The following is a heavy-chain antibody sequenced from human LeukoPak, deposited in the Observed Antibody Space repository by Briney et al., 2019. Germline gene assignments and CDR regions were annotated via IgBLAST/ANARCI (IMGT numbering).Heavy chain of an antibody. CDR2: IYYSGST. CDR1: GGSISSYY. D-gene: IGHD3-22*01. Sequence: PSETLSLTCTVSGGSISSYYWSWIRQPPGKGLEWIGYIYYSGSTNYNPSLKSRVTISVDTSKNQFSLKLSSVTAADTAVYYCARLGYYYDSSGYYYVPSNFDYWGQGTLVTVTS. J-gene: IGHJ4*02. V-gene: IGHV4-59*08. CDR3: ARLGYYYDSSGYYYVPSNFDY.